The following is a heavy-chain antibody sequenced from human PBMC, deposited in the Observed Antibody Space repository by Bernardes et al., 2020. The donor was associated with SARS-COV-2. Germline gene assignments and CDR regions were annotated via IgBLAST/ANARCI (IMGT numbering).Heavy chain of an antibody. Sequence: ETLSLTCTVSGGSISSYFWSWIRQPPGKGLEWIGYISYSGISNYSPSLKSRVTISVDTSKSQFSLRLTSVTAADTAVYYCARSFWSNYHVDYWGQGTLVTVSS. CDR1: GGSISSYF. J-gene: IGHJ4*02. CDR2: ISYSGIS. V-gene: IGHV4-59*01. CDR3: ARSFWSNYHVDY. D-gene: IGHD3-3*01.